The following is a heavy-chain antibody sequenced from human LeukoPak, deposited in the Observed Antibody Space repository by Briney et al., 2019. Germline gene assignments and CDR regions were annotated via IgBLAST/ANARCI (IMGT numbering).Heavy chain of an antibody. CDR1: GFTFSNYG. CDR3: AKEERYFDWLPNYYYYHGMDV. Sequence: GGSLRLSCAASGFTFSNYGMNWVRQGPGKGLECVSHIGSRGDDTHYADSERSGFTLSRDNFKNTLYLQMKSLREENTAVYNTAKEERYFDWLPNYYYYHGMDVWGQGTTVTVSS. V-gene: IGHV3-23*01. J-gene: IGHJ6*02. D-gene: IGHD3-9*01. CDR2: IGSRGDDT.